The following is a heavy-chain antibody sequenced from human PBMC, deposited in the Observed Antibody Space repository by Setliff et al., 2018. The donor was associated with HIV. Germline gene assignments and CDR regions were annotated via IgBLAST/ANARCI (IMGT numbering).Heavy chain of an antibody. Sequence: GASVKVSCKASGYIFGNYGINWVRQAPGQGLEWMGWISGHNGNTNSAQKVQGRVIMTTDTSTSTAYMELRSLRSDDAAVYYCTRGSDSGSYSYYYMDVWGKGTTVTVSS. CDR2: ISGHNGNT. J-gene: IGHJ6*03. V-gene: IGHV1-18*01. CDR3: TRGSDSGSYSYYYMDV. D-gene: IGHD3-10*01. CDR1: GYIFGNYG.